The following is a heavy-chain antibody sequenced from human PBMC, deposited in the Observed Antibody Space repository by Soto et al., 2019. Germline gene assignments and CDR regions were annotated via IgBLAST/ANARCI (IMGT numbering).Heavy chain of an antibody. J-gene: IGHJ6*02. V-gene: IGHV4-31*03. D-gene: IGHD6-6*01. CDR2: IYSNGDT. CDR3: ARRGGSSSGYYYYAMDV. Sequence: PSETLSLTCSVSSDSMNSGDYYWSWIRQHPGKGLEWIGYIYSNGDTYYNPSLKSRVTISVDTSKNQFSLNLTSVTAADTAVYYCARRGGSSSGYYYYAMDVWGQGTTVTVSS. CDR1: SDSMNSGDYY.